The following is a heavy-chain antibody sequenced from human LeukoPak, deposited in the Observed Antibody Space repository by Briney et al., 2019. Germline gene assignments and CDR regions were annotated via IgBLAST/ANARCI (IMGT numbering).Heavy chain of an antibody. CDR3: AKTAQWLVPGRVDY. V-gene: IGHV3-13*05. CDR1: GFTFSSYA. Sequence: GGSLRLSCAASGFTFSSYAMSWVRQPAGKGLEWVSAVGTQNNPFYSDSVKGRFTISRENDKNSLYLQLNSLTAGDTAVYYCAKTAQWLVPGRVDYWGQGTLVTVSS. J-gene: IGHJ4*02. CDR2: VGTQNNP. D-gene: IGHD6-19*01.